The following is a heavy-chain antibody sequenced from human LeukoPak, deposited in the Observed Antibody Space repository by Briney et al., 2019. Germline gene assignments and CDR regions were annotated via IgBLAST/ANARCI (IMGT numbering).Heavy chain of an antibody. Sequence: PSETLSLTCTVSGGSISNYYWTWIRQPPGKGLEWIGYTYYSGSTNYNPSLKSRATISVDTSKNQFSLKLSSVTAADTAVYYCATQGAQIMDTGHFDNWGQGTLVTVSS. CDR3: ATQGAQIMDTGHFDN. D-gene: IGHD5-18*01. CDR2: TYYSGST. V-gene: IGHV4-59*08. CDR1: GGSISNYY. J-gene: IGHJ4*02.